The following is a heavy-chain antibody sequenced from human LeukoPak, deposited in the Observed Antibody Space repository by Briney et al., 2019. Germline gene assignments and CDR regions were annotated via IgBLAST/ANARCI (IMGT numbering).Heavy chain of an antibody. V-gene: IGHV3-7*01. Sequence: GGSLRLSCAAPGFTFYNYYTSWVRQAPGKGREWVANIKQDGSDKSYVDSVKGRFIISRTNAENSLYLQMNSLAAEATAVYFCARDREVGATIHDYRGQGTLVTVSS. J-gene: IGHJ4*02. CDR1: GFTFYNYY. CDR3: ARDREVGATIHDY. CDR2: IKQDGSDK. D-gene: IGHD1-26*01.